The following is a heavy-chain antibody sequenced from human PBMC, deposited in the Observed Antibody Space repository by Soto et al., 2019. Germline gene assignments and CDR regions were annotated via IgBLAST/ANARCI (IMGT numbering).Heavy chain of an antibody. D-gene: IGHD2-15*01. CDR1: GYTFTSYY. J-gene: IGHJ6*02. CDR2: INPSGGST. CDR3: ARDHVDHEDLAPKYSMDV. Sequence: ASVKVSCKASGYTFTSYYMPWVRPAPGQGREWMVIINPSGGSTSYAQKFQGRVTMTRDTSFSTLSMELSSLRSEDTAVYYCARDHVDHEDLAPKYSMDVLGQGSTVNVSS. V-gene: IGHV1-46*01.